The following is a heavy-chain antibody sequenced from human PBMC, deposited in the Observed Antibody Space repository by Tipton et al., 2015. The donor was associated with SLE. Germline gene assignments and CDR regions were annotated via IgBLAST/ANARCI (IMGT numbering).Heavy chain of an antibody. V-gene: IGHV4-4*02. J-gene: IGHJ5*02. CDR2: IYHSGST. Sequence: TLSLTCAVSGGSISSGNWWIWVRQPPGKGLEWIGEIYHSGSTNYNPSLKSRITISVDKSKNHFSQNLSSVTAADTAVYYCASEGPARNNRFDPWGQGTLVTVSS. D-gene: IGHD2-2*01. CDR1: GGSISSGNW. CDR3: ASEGPARNNRFDP.